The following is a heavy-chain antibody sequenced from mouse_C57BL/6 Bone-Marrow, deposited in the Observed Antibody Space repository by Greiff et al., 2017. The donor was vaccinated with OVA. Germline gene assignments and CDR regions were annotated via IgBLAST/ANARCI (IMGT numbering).Heavy chain of an antibody. V-gene: IGHV1-42*01. D-gene: IGHD1-1*01. CDR1: GYSFTGYY. J-gene: IGHJ2*01. CDR3: AVNYGFDY. Sequence: VQLQQSGPELVKPGASVKISCKASGYSFTGYYMNWVKQSPEKSLEWIGEINPSTGGTTYNQKFKAKATLTVDKSSSTAYMQLKGLTSEDSAVYYCAVNYGFDYWGQGTTLTVSS. CDR2: INPSTGGT.